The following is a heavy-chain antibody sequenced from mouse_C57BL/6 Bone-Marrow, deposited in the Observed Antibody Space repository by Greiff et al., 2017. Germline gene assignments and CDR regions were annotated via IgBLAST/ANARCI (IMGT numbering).Heavy chain of an antibody. V-gene: IGHV1-82*01. D-gene: IGHD1-1*01. J-gene: IGHJ3*01. CDR1: GYAFSSSW. CDR3: ARPPYYGSSPFAY. Sequence: QVQLQQSGPELVKPGASVKISCKASGYAFSSSWMNWVKQRPGKGLEWLGRIYPGDGDTNYNGTFKGKATLTADKSSSTAYMQLSSLTSEDSAVYFCARPPYYGSSPFAYWGQGTLVTVSA. CDR2: IYPGDGDT.